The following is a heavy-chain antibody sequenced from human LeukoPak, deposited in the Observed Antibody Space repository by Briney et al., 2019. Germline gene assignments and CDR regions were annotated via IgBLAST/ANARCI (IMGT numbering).Heavy chain of an antibody. CDR2: IYSGGST. CDR3: ARGTQLWSKGDY. Sequence: GGSLRLSCAASGFTVSSNYMSWVRQAPGKGLEWVSVIYSGGSTYYADSVKGRFTISRDNSKNTLYLQMNSLRAEDTAVYYCARGTQLWSKGDYWGQGTLVTVSS. CDR1: GFTVSSNY. D-gene: IGHD5-18*01. V-gene: IGHV3-66*01. J-gene: IGHJ4*02.